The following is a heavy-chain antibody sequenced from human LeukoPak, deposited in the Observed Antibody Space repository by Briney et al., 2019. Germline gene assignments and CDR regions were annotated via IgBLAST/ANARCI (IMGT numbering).Heavy chain of an antibody. D-gene: IGHD3-16*02. Sequence: GRSLRLSCAASGFTFSSYGMHWVRQAPGKGLEWGAVIWYDGSNKYYADSVKGRFTISRDNSKNTLYLQMNSLRAEDTAVYYCARDRMITFGGVISRRDLTYYYYYMDVWGKGTTVAVSS. CDR3: ARDRMITFGGVISRRDLTYYYYYMDV. CDR2: IWYDGSNK. CDR1: GFTFSSYG. V-gene: IGHV3-33*01. J-gene: IGHJ6*03.